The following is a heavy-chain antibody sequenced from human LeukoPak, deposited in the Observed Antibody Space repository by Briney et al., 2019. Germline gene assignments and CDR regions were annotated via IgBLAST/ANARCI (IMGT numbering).Heavy chain of an antibody. D-gene: IGHD3-16*01. V-gene: IGHV3-53*01. CDR3: ASMITFGGVKTNDY. Sequence: PGGSLRLSCAASGFTVSSNYMSWVRQAPGKGLEWVSVIYSGGSTYYADSVKGRFTISRDNSKNTLYLQMNSLRAEDTAVYYCASMITFGGVKTNDYWGQGTLVTVSS. CDR1: GFTVSSNY. CDR2: IYSGGST. J-gene: IGHJ4*02.